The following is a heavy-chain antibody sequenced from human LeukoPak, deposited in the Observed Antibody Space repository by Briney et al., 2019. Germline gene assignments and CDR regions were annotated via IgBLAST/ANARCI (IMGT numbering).Heavy chain of an antibody. CDR2: MNPNTCNT. Sequence: ASVKVSCKASGYTFTRYDINWVRQAAGKGLAWMGWMNPNTCNTGYAQKFQGRVTMTRNTSISTAYMELSSLRSDDTAVFYCSRGRPESSSSDYLGQGTLVTVSS. V-gene: IGHV1-8*01. CDR1: GYTFTRYD. J-gene: IGHJ4*02. CDR3: SRGRPESSSSDY. D-gene: IGHD6-13*01.